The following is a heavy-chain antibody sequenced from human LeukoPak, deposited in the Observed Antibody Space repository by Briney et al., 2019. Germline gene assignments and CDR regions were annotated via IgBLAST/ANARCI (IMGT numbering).Heavy chain of an antibody. V-gene: IGHV4-34*01. J-gene: IGHJ6*03. CDR3: ARGPRLLISRYYYYMDV. Sequence: PSETLSLTCAVYGGSFSGYYWSWIRHPPGKGLEWIGEINHSGSTNYNLSLKSRVTISVDTSKNQFSLKLSSVTAADTAVYYCARGPRLLISRYYYYMDVWGKGTTVTVSS. CDR1: GGSFSGYY. D-gene: IGHD3-16*01. CDR2: INHSGST.